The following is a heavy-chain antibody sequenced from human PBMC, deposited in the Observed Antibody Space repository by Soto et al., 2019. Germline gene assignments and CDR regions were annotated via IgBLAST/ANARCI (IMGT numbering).Heavy chain of an antibody. CDR3: ARGGSSWSGLDWFDP. CDR2: VNPNSGNT. Sequence: GASVKVSCKASGYTFNSYDINWVRQATGQGLEWMGWVNPNSGNTGYAQKFQGRVTMTRNTSISTAYMELSSLRSEDTAVYYCARGGSSWSGLDWFDPWGQGTLVTSPQ. J-gene: IGHJ5*02. D-gene: IGHD6-13*01. V-gene: IGHV1-8*01. CDR1: GYTFNSYD.